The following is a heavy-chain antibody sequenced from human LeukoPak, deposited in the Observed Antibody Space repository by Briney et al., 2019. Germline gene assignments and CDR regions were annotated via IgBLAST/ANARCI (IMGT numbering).Heavy chain of an antibody. CDR3: AKDYYDILTGYHY. CDR2: ISGSGGST. CDR1: GSTFSSYA. Sequence: PGGSLRLSCAASGSTFSSYAMSSVRQAPGKGLEWVSAISGSGGSTYYADSVKGRFTISRDNSKNTLYLQMNRLRAEDTAVYYCAKDYYDILTGYHYWGQGTLVTVSS. D-gene: IGHD3-9*01. J-gene: IGHJ4*02. V-gene: IGHV3-23*01.